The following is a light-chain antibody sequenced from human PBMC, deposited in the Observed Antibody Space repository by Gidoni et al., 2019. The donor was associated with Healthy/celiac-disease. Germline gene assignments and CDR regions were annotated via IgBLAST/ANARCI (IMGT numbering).Light chain of an antibody. CDR1: QSISSY. CDR3: QQSYSTPLT. V-gene: IGKV1-39*01. Sequence: DIQMTQPPSSLSASVGDRVTITCRASQSISSYLNWYQQKPEKAPKLLIYAASSLQSGVPSRFSGSGSGTDFTLTISSLQPEDFATYYCQQSYSTPLTFGGGTKVEIK. CDR2: AAS. J-gene: IGKJ4*01.